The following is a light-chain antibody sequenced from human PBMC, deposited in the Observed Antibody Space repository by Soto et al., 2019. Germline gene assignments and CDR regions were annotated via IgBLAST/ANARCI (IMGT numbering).Light chain of an antibody. V-gene: IGKV1-39*01. J-gene: IGKJ1*01. Sequence: IQMSQSPSTLSASVGDSDIITCRASQSISRFLNWYQQKPGKAPKLLIYAASSLQSGVPSRFSGSGSGTDFTLTISSLQPEDFATYYCQQSYSTPWTFGQGTKVDIK. CDR1: QSISRF. CDR2: AAS. CDR3: QQSYSTPWT.